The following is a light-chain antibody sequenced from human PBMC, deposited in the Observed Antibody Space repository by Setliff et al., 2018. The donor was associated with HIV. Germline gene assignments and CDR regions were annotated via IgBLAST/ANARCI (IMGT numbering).Light chain of an antibody. V-gene: IGLV2-23*02. Sequence: QSALAQHASVSGSPGQSITLSCTGTSSDVGSYNLVSWYQHHPGKAPKLMIYEVSKRPSGVSNRFSGSKSGNTASLTISGLQAEDEADYYCCSYAGSSTYVFGTGTKVTVL. CDR1: SSDVGSYNL. CDR2: EVS. CDR3: CSYAGSSTYV. J-gene: IGLJ1*01.